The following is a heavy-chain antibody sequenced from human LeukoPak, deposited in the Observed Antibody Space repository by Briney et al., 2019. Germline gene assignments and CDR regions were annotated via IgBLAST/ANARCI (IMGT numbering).Heavy chain of an antibody. V-gene: IGHV1-18*01. CDR1: GYTFTNYG. J-gene: IGHJ4*02. CDR3: ARDLLTYYYDSRGYYDYYFDY. Sequence: ASVKVSCKASGYTFTNYGITWVRQAPGQGLEWMGRISAYNGNTNYAQKLQGRVTMTTDTSASTAYMELRSLRSDDTAVYYCARDLLTYYYDSRGYYDYYFDYWGQGSLVTVSS. D-gene: IGHD3-22*01. CDR2: ISAYNGNT.